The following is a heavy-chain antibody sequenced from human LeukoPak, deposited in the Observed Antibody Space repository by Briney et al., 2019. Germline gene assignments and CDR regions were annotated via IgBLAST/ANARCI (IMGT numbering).Heavy chain of an antibody. V-gene: IGHV4-61*02. CDR2: IFISGIT. J-gene: IGHJ4*02. CDR3: ARESPQVPFDS. CDR1: GGSISSGGYY. Sequence: SETLSLTCTVSGGSISSGGYYWSWIRQPAGKGLEWIGRIFISGITNYNPSLKSRLTMSLDTSENRLSLRLSSVTAADTAVYYCARESPQVPFDSWGPGTLVTVSS.